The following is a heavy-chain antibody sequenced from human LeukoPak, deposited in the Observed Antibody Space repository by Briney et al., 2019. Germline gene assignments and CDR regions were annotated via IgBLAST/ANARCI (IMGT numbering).Heavy chain of an antibody. Sequence: SETLSLTCTVSGGSISSYYWSWTRQPPGKGREWIGYIYYSGSTNYNPSLKSRVTISVDTSKNQFSLKLSSVTAADTAVYYCARGVRYFDWLTLYYFDYWGQGTLVTVSS. CDR3: ARGVRYFDWLTLYYFDY. V-gene: IGHV4-59*13. CDR1: GGSISSYY. D-gene: IGHD3-9*01. J-gene: IGHJ4*02. CDR2: IYYSGST.